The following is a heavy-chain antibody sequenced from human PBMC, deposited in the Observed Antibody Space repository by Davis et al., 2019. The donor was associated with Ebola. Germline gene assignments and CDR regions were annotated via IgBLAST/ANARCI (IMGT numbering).Heavy chain of an antibody. CDR2: INHSGST. V-gene: IGHV4-34*01. D-gene: IGHD3-16*02. Sequence: SETLSLTCAVYGGSFSGYYWSWIRQPPGKGLEWIGAINHSGSTNYNPSLKSRVTISVDTSKNQFSLKLSSVTAADTAVYYCARAYIGGVIALFDYWGQGTLVTVSS. J-gene: IGHJ4*02. CDR1: GGSFSGYY. CDR3: ARAYIGGVIALFDY.